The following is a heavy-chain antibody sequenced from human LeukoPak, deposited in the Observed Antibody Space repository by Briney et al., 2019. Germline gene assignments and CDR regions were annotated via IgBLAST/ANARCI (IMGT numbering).Heavy chain of an antibody. J-gene: IGHJ4*02. CDR2: IYYSGST. V-gene: IGHV4-59*11. Sequence: SETLSLTCTVSGGPISCHYWSWIRQPPGKGLEWIGYIYYSGSTNYNPSLKSRVTISVDTSKNQFSLKMSSVTAADTAVYYCARHKGNYAYFDYWGQGTLVTVSS. D-gene: IGHD1-7*01. CDR3: ARHKGNYAYFDY. CDR1: GGPISCHY.